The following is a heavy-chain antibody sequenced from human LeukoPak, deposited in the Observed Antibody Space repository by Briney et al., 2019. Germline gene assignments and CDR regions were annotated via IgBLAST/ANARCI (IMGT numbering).Heavy chain of an antibody. D-gene: IGHD6-19*01. CDR3: ARGISSGWSRAVGY. V-gene: IGHV4-61*01. CDR1: GDSVSSGSYY. J-gene: IGHJ4*02. CDR2: IYYSGST. Sequence: SETLSLTYTVSGDSVSSGSYYWSWIRQPPGKGLEWIGYIYYSGSTNYNPSLKSRVTISVDTSKNQFSLKLSSVTAADTAVYYCARGISSGWSRAVGYWGQGTLVTVSS.